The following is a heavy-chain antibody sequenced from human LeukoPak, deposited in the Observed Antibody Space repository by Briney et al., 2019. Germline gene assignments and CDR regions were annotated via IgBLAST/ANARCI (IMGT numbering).Heavy chain of an antibody. J-gene: IGHJ4*02. CDR3: ARIVYSGYDYLNGFDY. V-gene: IGHV4-34*01. Sequence: SETLSLTCAVYGGSFSGYYWSWIRQPPGKGLEWIGEINHSGSTNYNPSLKSRVTISIDTSKNQFSLKLSSVTAADTAVYYCARIVYSGYDYLNGFDYWGQGTLVTVSS. CDR2: INHSGST. CDR1: GGSFSGYY. D-gene: IGHD5-12*01.